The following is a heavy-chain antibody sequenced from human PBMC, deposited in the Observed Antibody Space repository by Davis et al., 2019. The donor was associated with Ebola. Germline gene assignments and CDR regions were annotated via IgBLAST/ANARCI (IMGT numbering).Heavy chain of an antibody. CDR3: ARGWLRTGLDI. V-gene: IGHV6-1*01. D-gene: IGHD5-24*01. Sequence: HSQTLSLTCAISGDSVSGQSGAWNWIRQSPSRGLEWLGRTYYTSKWYNHYAASVKSRTTINPDTSKNQFSLQLNSVTPEDTAVYYCARGWLRTGLDIWGQGTMVIVSS. CDR2: TYYTSKWYN. CDR1: GDSVSGQSGA. J-gene: IGHJ3*02.